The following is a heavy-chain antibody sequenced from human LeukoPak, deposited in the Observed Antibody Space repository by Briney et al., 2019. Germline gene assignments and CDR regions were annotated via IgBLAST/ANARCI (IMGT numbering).Heavy chain of an antibody. D-gene: IGHD6-25*01. J-gene: IGHJ4*02. CDR1: GYTFTGYY. CDR2: INPNSGGT. Sequence: ASVKVSCKASGYTFTGYYMHWARQAPGQGLEWMGWINPNSGGTNYAQKLQGRVTMTRDTSISTAYMELSRLRSDDTAVYYCARDRDRSHYRSVGYWGQGTLVTVSS. CDR3: ARDRDRSHYRSVGY. V-gene: IGHV1-2*02.